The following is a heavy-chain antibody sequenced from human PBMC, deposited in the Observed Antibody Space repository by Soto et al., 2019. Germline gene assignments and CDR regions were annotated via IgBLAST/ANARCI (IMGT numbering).Heavy chain of an antibody. CDR3: AKSLTSADSSGYPY. D-gene: IGHD3-22*01. Sequence: GGSLRLSCAASGFTFSSYGMHRVRQAPGKGLEWVAVISYDGSNKYYADSVKGRFTISRDNSKNTLYLQMNSLRAEDTAVYYCAKSLTSADSSGYPYWGQGALVTVSS. V-gene: IGHV3-30*18. CDR2: ISYDGSNK. CDR1: GFTFSSYG. J-gene: IGHJ4*02.